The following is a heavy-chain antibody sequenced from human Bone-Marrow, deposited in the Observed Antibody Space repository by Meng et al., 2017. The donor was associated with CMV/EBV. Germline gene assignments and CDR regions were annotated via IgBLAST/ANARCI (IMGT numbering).Heavy chain of an antibody. CDR3: ARDLRRGMIAPHLFDY. D-gene: IGHD3-16*02. V-gene: IGHV4-4*02. J-gene: IGHJ4*02. Sequence: GGSISSSNWWSWVRQPPGKGLEWIGEIYHSGSTNYNPSLKSRVTISVDKSKNQFSLKLSSVTAADTAVYYCARDLRRGMIAPHLFDYWGQGTLVTVSS. CDR1: GGSISSSNW. CDR2: IYHSGST.